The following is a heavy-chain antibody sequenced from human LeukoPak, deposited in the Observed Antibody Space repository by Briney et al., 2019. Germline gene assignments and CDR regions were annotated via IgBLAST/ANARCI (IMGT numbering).Heavy chain of an antibody. J-gene: IGHJ4*02. CDR3: ARGGVDDPLVVAATAYYFDY. V-gene: IGHV3-66*01. D-gene: IGHD2-15*01. CDR1: GFTVSSNY. Sequence: GGSLRLSCAASGFTVSSNYMSWVRQAPGKGLEWVSVIYSGGSTYYADSVKGRFTISRDNSKNTLYLQMNSLRAEDTAVYYCARGGVDDPLVVAATAYYFDYWGQGTLVTVSS. CDR2: IYSGGST.